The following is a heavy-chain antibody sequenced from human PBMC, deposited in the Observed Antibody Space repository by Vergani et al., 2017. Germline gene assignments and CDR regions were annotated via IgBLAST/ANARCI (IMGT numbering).Heavy chain of an antibody. J-gene: IGHJ4*02. Sequence: QVQLVESGGGVVQRGGSLRLSCATSGFTLSNSDTQWIRQGPGKGLEFVAFIQFDGSNQYYADSVKGRFTLSRDFSKNTLYLQMNSLRTDDTATYYCAKHFRGWGIDYWGQGTQVIVSS. D-gene: IGHD3-16*01. V-gene: IGHV3-30*02. CDR3: AKHFRGWGIDY. CDR1: GFTLSNSD. CDR2: IQFDGSNQ.